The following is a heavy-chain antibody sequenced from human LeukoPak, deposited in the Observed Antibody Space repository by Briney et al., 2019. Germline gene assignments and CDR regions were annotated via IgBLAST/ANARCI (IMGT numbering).Heavy chain of an antibody. V-gene: IGHV6-1*01. Sequence: SQTLSLTCAISGDSISTNSVAWNWIRQSPSRGLEWLGRTYYGSTWYNDYAVSVRGRITVNPDTSKNQFSLHLNSVTPEDTAVYYCARRLTQYDCFDPWGQGILVTVSS. CDR1: GDSISTNSVA. CDR3: ARRLTQYDCFDP. CDR2: TYYGSTWYN. D-gene: IGHD2-2*01. J-gene: IGHJ5*02.